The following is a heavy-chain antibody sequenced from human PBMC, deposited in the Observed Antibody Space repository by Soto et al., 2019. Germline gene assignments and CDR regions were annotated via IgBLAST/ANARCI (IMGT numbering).Heavy chain of an antibody. Sequence: GGSLRLSCAASGFAVGGFYMNWVRQAPGKGLEWVSVMFTTGTTYYADSVKGRFTISRDDSKNTLYLQMNSLRAEDTAVYYCARERYSYGFDYWGQGTVVTVSS. D-gene: IGHD5-18*01. CDR2: MFTTGTT. CDR1: GFAVGGFY. J-gene: IGHJ4*02. CDR3: ARERYSYGFDY. V-gene: IGHV3-53*01.